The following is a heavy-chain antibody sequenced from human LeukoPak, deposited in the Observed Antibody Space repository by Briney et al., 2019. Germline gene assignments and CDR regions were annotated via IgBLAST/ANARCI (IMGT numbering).Heavy chain of an antibody. CDR3: AKDSGGYGDSLHFDY. CDR1: GFTFSNYG. Sequence: GGSLRLSCAASGFTFSNYGMHWVRQAPGKGLEWVAVISYDGSNKYYADSVKGRFTISRDNSKNTLYLQINSLRAEDTAVYYRAKDSGGYGDSLHFDYWGQGTLVTVSS. J-gene: IGHJ4*02. D-gene: IGHD4-17*01. V-gene: IGHV3-30*18. CDR2: ISYDGSNK.